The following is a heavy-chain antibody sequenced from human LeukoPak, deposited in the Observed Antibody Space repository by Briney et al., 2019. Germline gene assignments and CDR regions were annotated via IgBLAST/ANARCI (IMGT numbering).Heavy chain of an antibody. CDR3: ARARRGYQQNHYYYYMDV. CDR2: MNPNSGNT. CDR1: GYTFTSYD. J-gene: IGHJ6*03. Sequence: ASVKVSCKASGYTFTSYDINWVRQATGQGLEWMGWMNPNSGNTGYAQKFQGRVTMTRNTSISTAYMELSSLRSEDTAVYYCARARRGYQQNHYYYYMDVWGKGTTVTVSS. V-gene: IGHV1-8*01. D-gene: IGHD2-2*01.